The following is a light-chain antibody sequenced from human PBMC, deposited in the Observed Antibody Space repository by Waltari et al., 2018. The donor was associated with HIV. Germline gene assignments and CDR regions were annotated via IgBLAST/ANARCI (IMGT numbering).Light chain of an antibody. CDR2: GDN. Sequence: QSVLTQPPSASGAPGQRVAISCSGSSPNIGTNAVNWYQQVPGTAPKLLMYGDNQRPSGVPDRFSGSKSGTSASLAISGLQSEDEADYYCSAWDDSLNGPLFGGGTMLTVL. CDR3: SAWDDSLNGPL. J-gene: IGLJ3*02. CDR1: SPNIGTNA. V-gene: IGLV1-44*01.